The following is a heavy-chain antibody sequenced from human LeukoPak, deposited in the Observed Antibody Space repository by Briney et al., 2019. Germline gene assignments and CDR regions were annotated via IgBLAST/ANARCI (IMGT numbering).Heavy chain of an antibody. CDR1: GGTFSSYA. Sequence: TSAKVSCKASGGTFSSYAISWVRQAPGQGLEWMGRIIPIFGTANYAQKFQGRVTITTDESTSTAYMELSSLRSEDTAVYYCASDDSSGYLWWFDPWGQGTLVTVSS. D-gene: IGHD3-22*01. CDR2: IIPIFGTA. CDR3: ASDDSSGYLWWFDP. V-gene: IGHV1-69*05. J-gene: IGHJ5*02.